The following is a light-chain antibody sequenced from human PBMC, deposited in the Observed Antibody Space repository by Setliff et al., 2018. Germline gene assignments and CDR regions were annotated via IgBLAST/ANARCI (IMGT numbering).Light chain of an antibody. CDR3: SSYTSSNTWV. V-gene: IGLV2-14*03. J-gene: IGLJ3*02. CDR2: DVS. CDR1: SSDVGGSNY. Sequence: QSALAQPASVSGSPGQSITISCTGTSSDVGGSNYVSWFQQHPGKAPKLMIYDVSNRPSGVSNRFSGSKSGNTASLTISGLQAEDEADYHCSSYTSSNTWVFGGGTKGTVL.